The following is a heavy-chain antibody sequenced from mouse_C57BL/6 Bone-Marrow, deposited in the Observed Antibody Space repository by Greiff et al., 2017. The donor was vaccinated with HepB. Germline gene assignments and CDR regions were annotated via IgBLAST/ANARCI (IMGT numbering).Heavy chain of an antibody. D-gene: IGHD1-1*01. Sequence: EVKLMESGGDLVKPGGSLKLSCAASGFTFSSYGMSWVRQTPDKRLEWVATISSGGSYTYYPDSVKGRFTISRDNAKNTLYLQMSSLKSEDTAMYYCARHTTGVVTGAYWGQGTLVTVSA. CDR3: ARHTTGVVTGAY. V-gene: IGHV5-6*01. J-gene: IGHJ3*01. CDR2: ISSGGSYT. CDR1: GFTFSSYG.